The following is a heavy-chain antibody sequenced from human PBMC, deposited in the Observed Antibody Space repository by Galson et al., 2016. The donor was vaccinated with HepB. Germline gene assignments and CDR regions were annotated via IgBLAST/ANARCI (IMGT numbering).Heavy chain of an antibody. Sequence: SVKVSCKASGYTFTNYAMHWVRQAPVQRLEWMGWINSGNGNTIYSQKFQGRVTITRDTSASIAYMELSSRRSEDTAVYYCARVGPCSSTTCSHYGMHVWGQGTTVTVSS. CDR3: ARVGPCSSTTCSHYGMHV. D-gene: IGHD2-2*01. J-gene: IGHJ6*02. CDR1: GYTFTNYA. V-gene: IGHV1-3*01. CDR2: INSGNGNT.